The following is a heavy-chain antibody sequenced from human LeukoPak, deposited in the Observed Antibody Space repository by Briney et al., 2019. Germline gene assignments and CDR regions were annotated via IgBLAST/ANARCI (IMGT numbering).Heavy chain of an antibody. CDR1: GYSFTSYW. D-gene: IGHD3-10*01. V-gene: IGHV5-51*01. CDR3: ARRNNYGSGSLAYYYYGMDV. J-gene: IGHJ6*02. Sequence: GESLKISCKGSGYSFTSYWIGWVRQMPGEGLEWMGIIYPGDSDTRYSPSFQGQVTISADKSISTAYLQWSSLKASDTAMYYCARRNNYGSGSLAYYYYGMDVWGQGTTVTVSS. CDR2: IYPGDSDT.